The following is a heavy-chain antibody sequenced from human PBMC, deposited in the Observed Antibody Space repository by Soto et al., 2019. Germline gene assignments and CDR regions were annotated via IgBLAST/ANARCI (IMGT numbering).Heavy chain of an antibody. CDR2: ISGSGGST. CDR1: GFTFSSYA. D-gene: IGHD3-9*01. CDR3: AMGLRYFDWLLYFDY. Sequence: EVQLLESGGGLVQPGGSLRLSCAASGFTFSSYAMSWVRQAPGKGLEWVSAISGSGGSTYYADSVKGRFTISRVNSKNTLYPQMNSLRAEDTAVYYCAMGLRYFDWLLYFDYWGQGTLVTVSS. V-gene: IGHV3-23*01. J-gene: IGHJ4*02.